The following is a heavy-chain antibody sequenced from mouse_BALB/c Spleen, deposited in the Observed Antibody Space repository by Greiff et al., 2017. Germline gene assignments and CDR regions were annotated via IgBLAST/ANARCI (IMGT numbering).Heavy chain of an antibody. Sequence: EVQLQESGGGLVQPGGSRKLSCAASGFIFSSFGMHWVRQAPEKGLEWVAYISSGSSTIYYADTVKGRFTISRDNPKNTLFLQMTSLRSEDTAMYYCAREVVARRYFDVWGAGTTVTVSS. D-gene: IGHD1-1*01. J-gene: IGHJ1*01. CDR3: AREVVARRYFDV. CDR1: GFIFSSFG. V-gene: IGHV5-17*02. CDR2: ISSGSSTI.